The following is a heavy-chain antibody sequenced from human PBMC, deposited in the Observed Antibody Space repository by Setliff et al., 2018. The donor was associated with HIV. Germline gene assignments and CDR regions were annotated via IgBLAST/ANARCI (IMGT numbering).Heavy chain of an antibody. V-gene: IGHV4-38-2*02. Sequence: PGGSLRLSCALSGFTFNKAWMNWVRQPPGKGLEWIASIYYTGSTYYNPSLKSRVTISIDTSKNQFSLKLSSVTAADTAMYYCARDVDKLMALSWFDPWGQGTLVTVSS. J-gene: IGHJ5*02. CDR2: IYYTGST. D-gene: IGHD5-12*01. CDR1: GFTFNKAW. CDR3: ARDVDKLMALSWFDP.